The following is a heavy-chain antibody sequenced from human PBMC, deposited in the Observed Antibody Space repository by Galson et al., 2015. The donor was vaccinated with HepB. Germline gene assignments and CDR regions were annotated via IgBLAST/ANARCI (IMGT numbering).Heavy chain of an antibody. CDR2: MYYSGNT. D-gene: IGHD6-6*01. V-gene: IGHV4-59*08. Sequence: SETLSLTCTVSGGSISSYHWSWIRQPPGKGLEWIGYMYYSGNTNYNPSLKSRVTISVDTSKNQFSLKLSSVTAADTAVYYCARHQYSSFWTKFDYWGQGTLVTVSS. J-gene: IGHJ4*02. CDR3: ARHQYSSFWTKFDY. CDR1: GGSISSYH.